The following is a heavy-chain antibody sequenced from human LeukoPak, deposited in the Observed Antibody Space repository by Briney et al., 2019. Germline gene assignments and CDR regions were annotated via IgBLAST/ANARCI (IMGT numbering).Heavy chain of an antibody. V-gene: IGHV4-34*01. Sequence: MSSETLSLTCAVYGGSFSGYYWSWIRQPPGKGLEWIGEINHSGSTNYNPSLKSRVTISVDTSKNQFSLKLSSVTAADTAVYYCARDGVTTVTRYGYWGQGTLVTVSS. CDR3: ARDGVTTVTRYGY. J-gene: IGHJ4*02. CDR2: INHSGST. D-gene: IGHD4-17*01. CDR1: GGSFSGYY.